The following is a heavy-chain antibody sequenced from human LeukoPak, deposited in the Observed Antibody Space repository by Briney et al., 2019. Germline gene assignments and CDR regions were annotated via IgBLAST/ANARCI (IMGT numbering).Heavy chain of an antibody. V-gene: IGHV4-34*01. CDR2: LYCSGST. Sequence: PSETLSLTCAVYGGSFSGYYWGWIRQPPGKGLERIGNLYCSGSTYYNPSLKSRVTISGDTSKNQFSLKLSSVTAAETAVFFCVRSGHIGPFLYYFDSWGQ. CDR3: VRSGHIGPFLYYFDS. J-gene: IGHJ4*02. CDR1: GGSFSGYY.